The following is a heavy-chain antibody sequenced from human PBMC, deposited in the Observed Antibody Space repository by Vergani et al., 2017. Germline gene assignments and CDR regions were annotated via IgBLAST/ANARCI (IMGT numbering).Heavy chain of an antibody. J-gene: IGHJ5*02. Sequence: QVQLVQSGAEVKKPGSSVKVSCKASGGTFSSYAISWVRQAPGQGLEWMGGIIPIFGTANYAQKFQGRVTITAAESTSTAYMELSSLRSEDTAVYYCARRAYYDILTGYDWFAPWGQGTLVTVSS. CDR3: ARRAYYDILTGYDWFAP. CDR1: GGTFSSYA. V-gene: IGHV1-69*12. CDR2: IIPIFGTA. D-gene: IGHD3-9*01.